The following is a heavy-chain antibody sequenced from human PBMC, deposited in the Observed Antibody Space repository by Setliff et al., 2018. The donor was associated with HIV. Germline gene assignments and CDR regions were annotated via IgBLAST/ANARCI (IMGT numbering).Heavy chain of an antibody. J-gene: IGHJ4*02. D-gene: IGHD3-3*01. CDR1: GGSISSGGYY. CDR2: IYYSGST. CDR3: ARSTKYYDFWSGYQPFDY. V-gene: IGHV4-31*03. Sequence: TLSLTCTVSGGSISSGGYYWSWIRQHPGKGLEWIGYIYYSGSTYYNPSLKSRVTISVDTSKNQFSLKLSSVTAADTAVYYCARSTKYYDFWSGYQPFDYWGRGTLVTVSS.